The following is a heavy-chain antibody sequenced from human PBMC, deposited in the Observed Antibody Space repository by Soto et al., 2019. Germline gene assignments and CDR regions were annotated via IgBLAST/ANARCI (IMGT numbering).Heavy chain of an antibody. V-gene: IGHV1-2*02. J-gene: IGHJ6*02. D-gene: IGHD2-15*01. CDR1: GYTFTGYY. CDR3: ARYCSGGSCYVGMDV. CDR2: INPNSGGT. Sequence: GASVVSCKASGYTFTGYYMHWVRQAPGQGLEWMGWINPNSGGTNYAQKFQGRVTMTRDTSISTAYMELSRLRSDDTAVYYCARYCSGGSCYVGMDVWGQGTTVTVS.